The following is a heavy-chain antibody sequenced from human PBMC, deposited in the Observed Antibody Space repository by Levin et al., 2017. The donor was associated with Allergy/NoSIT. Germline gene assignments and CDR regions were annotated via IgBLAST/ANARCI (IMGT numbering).Heavy chain of an antibody. CDR3: AGDLSGSFGVVVVPAVDAFDI. CDR1: GFTFSSYS. J-gene: IGHJ3*02. V-gene: IGHV3-21*01. Sequence: GGSLRLSCAASGFTFSSYSMNWVRQAPGKGLEWVSSISSSSSYIYYADSVKGRFTISRDNAKNPLYLQMNSLRAEDTAVYYCAGDLSGSFGVVVVPAVDAFDIWGQGTMVTVSS. CDR2: ISSSSSYI. D-gene: IGHD2-2*01.